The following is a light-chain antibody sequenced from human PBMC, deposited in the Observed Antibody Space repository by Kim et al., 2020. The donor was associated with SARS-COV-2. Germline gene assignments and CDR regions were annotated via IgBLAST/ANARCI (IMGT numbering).Light chain of an antibody. CDR1: SGSIATNY. CDR2: EDN. V-gene: IGLV6-57*04. CDR3: HSFDSSSWV. Sequence: NFMLTQPHSVSESPGKTVTISCTRSSGSIATNYVQWYQQRPGSAPSIVIYEDNQRPSGVPDRFSGSIDSSSNSASLTISGLKTEDEADYYCHSFDSSSWVFGGGTQLTVL. J-gene: IGLJ3*02.